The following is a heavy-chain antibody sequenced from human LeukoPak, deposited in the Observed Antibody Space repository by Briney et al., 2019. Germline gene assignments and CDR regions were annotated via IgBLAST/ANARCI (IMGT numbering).Heavy chain of an antibody. J-gene: IGHJ4*02. CDR1: GGSFSGYY. CDR3: AGLYSYGYHNFDY. Sequence: SETLSLTCAVYGGSFSGYYWSWIRQPPGKGLEWIGEINHSGSTNYNPSLKSRVTISVDTSKNQFSLKLSSVTAADTAVYYCAGLYSYGYHNFDYWGQGTLVTVSS. V-gene: IGHV4-34*01. CDR2: INHSGST. D-gene: IGHD5-18*01.